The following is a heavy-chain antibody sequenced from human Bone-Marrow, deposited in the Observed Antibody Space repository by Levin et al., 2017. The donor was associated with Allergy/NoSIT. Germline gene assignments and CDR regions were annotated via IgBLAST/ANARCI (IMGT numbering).Heavy chain of an antibody. Sequence: GGSLRLSCAASGFTFSSYAMHWVRQAPGKGLEWVAVISYDGSNKYYADSVKGRFTISRDNSKNTLYLQMNSLRAEDTAVYYCARDGGIAALAPWFDPWGQGTLVTVSS. CDR1: GFTFSSYA. D-gene: IGHD6-13*01. J-gene: IGHJ5*02. V-gene: IGHV3-30*04. CDR2: ISYDGSNK. CDR3: ARDGGIAALAPWFDP.